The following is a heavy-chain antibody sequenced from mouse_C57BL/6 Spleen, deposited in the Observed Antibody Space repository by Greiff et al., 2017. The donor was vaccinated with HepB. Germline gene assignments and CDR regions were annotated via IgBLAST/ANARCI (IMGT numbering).Heavy chain of an antibody. J-gene: IGHJ4*01. Sequence: VQLQQSGAELVRPGASVTLSCKASGYTFTDYEMHWVKQTPVHGLEWIGAIDPETGGTAYNQKFKGKAILTADKSSSTAYMELRSLTSEDSAVYYCTRGDFLYYYAMDYWGQGTSVTVSS. D-gene: IGHD3-3*01. CDR1: GYTFTDYE. CDR2: IDPETGGT. CDR3: TRGDFLYYYAMDY. V-gene: IGHV1-15*01.